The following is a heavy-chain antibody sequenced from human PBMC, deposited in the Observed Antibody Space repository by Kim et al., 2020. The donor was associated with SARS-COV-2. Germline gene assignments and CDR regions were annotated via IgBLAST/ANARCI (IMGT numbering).Heavy chain of an antibody. CDR2: IREKVKNDVT. D-gene: IGHD3-16*01. Sequence: GGSLRLSCAASQFTIRDSPLHWVRQAPGKGLEWVGRIREKVKNDVTAYAASVRGRFIISRDDSKNTAYLQMNSLKTEDTAVYYCSRQPLGSSRLDPWGQGALVIVSS. CDR3: SRQPLGSSRLDP. J-gene: IGHJ5*02. V-gene: IGHV3-73*01. CDR1: QFTIRDSP.